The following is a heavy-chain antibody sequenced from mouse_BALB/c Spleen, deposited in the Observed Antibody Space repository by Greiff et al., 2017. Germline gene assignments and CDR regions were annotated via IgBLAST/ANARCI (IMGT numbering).Heavy chain of an antibody. CDR2: ISSGGST. Sequence: EVKLMESGGGLVKPGGSLKLSCAASGFTFSSYAMSWVRQTPEKRLEWVASISSGGSTYYPDSVKGRFTISRDNARNILYLQMSSLRSEDTAMYYCARGRDYGDAMDYWGQGTSVTVSS. CDR1: GFTFSSYA. V-gene: IGHV5-6-5*01. D-gene: IGHD2-4*01. J-gene: IGHJ4*01. CDR3: ARGRDYGDAMDY.